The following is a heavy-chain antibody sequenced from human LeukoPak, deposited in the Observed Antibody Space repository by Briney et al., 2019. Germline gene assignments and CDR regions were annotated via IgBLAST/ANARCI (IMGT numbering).Heavy chain of an antibody. CDR2: INWNGGST. CDR3: AREGIAAAGTEYYFDY. CDR1: GFTFDDYG. Sequence: PGGSLRLSCAASGFTFDDYGMSWVRQAPGKGLEWVSGINWNGGSTGYADSVKGRFTISRDNAKNSLYLQMNSLRAEDTALYYCAREGIAAAGTEYYFDYWGRGTLVTVSS. V-gene: IGHV3-20*04. J-gene: IGHJ4*02. D-gene: IGHD6-13*01.